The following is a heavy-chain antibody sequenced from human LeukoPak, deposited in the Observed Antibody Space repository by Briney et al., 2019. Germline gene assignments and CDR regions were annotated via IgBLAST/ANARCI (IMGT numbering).Heavy chain of an antibody. J-gene: IGHJ6*02. CDR3: ARDYDILTGYAYYYYGMDV. V-gene: IGHV3-21*01. CDR1: GFTFSSYS. D-gene: IGHD3-9*01. Sequence: SGGSLRLSCAASGFTFSSYSMNWVRQAPGKGLEWVSSISSRSYYIYYADSVKGRFTISRDNAKNSLYLQMNSLRAEDTAVYYCARDYDILTGYAYYYYGMDVWGQGTTVTVSS. CDR2: ISSRSYYI.